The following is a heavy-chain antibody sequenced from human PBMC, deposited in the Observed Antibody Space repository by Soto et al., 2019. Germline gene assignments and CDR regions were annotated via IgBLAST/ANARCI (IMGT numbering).Heavy chain of an antibody. CDR2: ISYDGSNK. CDR3: ARDNGLYDSSAFLDY. Sequence: QVQLVESGGGVVQPGRSLRLSCAASGFTFSSYAMHWVRQAPGKGLEWVAVISYDGSNKYYADSVKGRFTISRDNSKNTLYLQMNSLRAEDTAVYYCARDNGLYDSSAFLDYWGQGTLVTVSS. CDR1: GFTFSSYA. J-gene: IGHJ4*02. V-gene: IGHV3-30-3*01. D-gene: IGHD3-22*01.